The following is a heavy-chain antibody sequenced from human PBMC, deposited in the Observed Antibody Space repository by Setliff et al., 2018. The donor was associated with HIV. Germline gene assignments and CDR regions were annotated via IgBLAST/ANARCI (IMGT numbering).Heavy chain of an antibody. CDR1: GDIFSSSA. CDR3: ARNALDCSGSTCYAGDVYFDY. V-gene: IGHV1-69*10. Sequence: GASVKVSCKGPGDIFSSSAISWVRQAPGQGLEWMGGIIPIRGIANTAQKFQGRVTITADKSTTTVYMDLSSLRSEDTAVYYCARNALDCSGSTCYAGDVYFDYWGQGILVTVSS. J-gene: IGHJ4*02. D-gene: IGHD2-15*01. CDR2: IIPIRGIA.